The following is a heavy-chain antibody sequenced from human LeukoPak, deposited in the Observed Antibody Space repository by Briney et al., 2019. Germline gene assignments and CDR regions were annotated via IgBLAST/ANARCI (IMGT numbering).Heavy chain of an antibody. J-gene: IGHJ4*02. CDR3: ARDRSTVTTWVDY. CDR1: GYTFNGYY. Sequence: ASVKVSCKSSGYTFNGYYMHWVRQAPGQGLEWMGWINPNNGGTKYAQNFQGRVTMTRDTSISTAYMELSRLRSDDTAVYYCARDRSTVTTWVDYWGQGTLVTVSS. V-gene: IGHV1-2*02. D-gene: IGHD4-17*01. CDR2: INPNNGGT.